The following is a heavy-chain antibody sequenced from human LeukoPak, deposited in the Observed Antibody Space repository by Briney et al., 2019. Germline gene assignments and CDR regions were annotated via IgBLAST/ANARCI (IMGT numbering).Heavy chain of an antibody. CDR2: ISDYSNTI. Sequence: GGSLRLSCAASGYTFTSYSMNWVRQAPGKGLEWVSYISDYSNTIYYADSVKGRFTISRDNANNSLYLQMNSLRAEDTAVYYCERDCGSTSCYDTPDFDYWGQGTLVTVSS. CDR1: GYTFTSYS. J-gene: IGHJ4*02. D-gene: IGHD2-2*01. V-gene: IGHV3-48*01. CDR3: ERDCGSTSCYDTPDFDY.